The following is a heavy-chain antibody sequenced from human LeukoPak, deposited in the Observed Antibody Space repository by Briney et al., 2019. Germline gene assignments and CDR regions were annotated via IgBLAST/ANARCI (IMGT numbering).Heavy chain of an antibody. CDR3: AKDNSPDLYCGGDCYPNPIDY. D-gene: IGHD2-21*02. J-gene: IGHJ4*02. Sequence: PGGSLLLSCAASGFTLSSYAMSWVRQAPGKGPGWVSAISGSGGSTYYTDSVKGRFTISRDNSKNTLYLQMNSLRAEDTAVYYCAKDNSPDLYCGGDCYPNPIDYWGQGTLVTVSS. CDR2: ISGSGGST. CDR1: GFTLSSYA. V-gene: IGHV3-23*01.